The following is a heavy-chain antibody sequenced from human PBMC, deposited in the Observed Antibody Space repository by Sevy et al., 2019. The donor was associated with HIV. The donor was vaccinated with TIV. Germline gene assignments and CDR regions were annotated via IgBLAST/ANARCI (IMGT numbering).Heavy chain of an antibody. CDR3: VSLFLSYRSGWSYFDY. CDR1: GFTVNDKY. J-gene: IGHJ4*02. D-gene: IGHD6-19*01. CDR2: IFSSGST. Sequence: GGSLRLSCAISGFTVNDKYIIWVRQAPGKGLEWVSVIFSSGSTYYADSAKGRFTISSDNSKNTVDLQMNIVRAEDTAVDYCVSLFLSYRSGWSYFDYWGQGTLVTVSS. V-gene: IGHV3-66*02.